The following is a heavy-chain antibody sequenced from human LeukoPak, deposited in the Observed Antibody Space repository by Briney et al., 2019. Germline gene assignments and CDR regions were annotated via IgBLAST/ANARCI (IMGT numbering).Heavy chain of an antibody. D-gene: IGHD3-3*01. Sequence: ASVKVSCKASGYTFTSYDINWVRQATGQGLEWMGWKNPNSGNTGYAQMFQGRVTITRNTSISTAYMELSSLRSEDTAVYYCARGDDFWSGYYPFDYWGQGTLATVSS. CDR2: KNPNSGNT. J-gene: IGHJ4*02. CDR1: GYTFTSYD. V-gene: IGHV1-8*03. CDR3: ARGDDFWSGYYPFDY.